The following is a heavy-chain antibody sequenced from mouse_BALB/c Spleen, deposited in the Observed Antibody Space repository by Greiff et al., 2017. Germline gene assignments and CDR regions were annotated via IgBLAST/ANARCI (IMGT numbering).Heavy chain of an antibody. CDR2: IDPYNGGT. D-gene: IGHD2-4*01. V-gene: IGHV1S135*01. CDR1: GYSFTDYY. J-gene: IGHJ4*01. CDR3: ASVDDYDGYCGMAY. Sequence: EVQLQQSGPELVKPGASVKVSCKASGYSFTDYYMYWVKQSHGKSLEWIGYIDPYNGGTSYNQKFKGKSTLTVDKSSSKASMHLNSLTSEDSAVYYCASVDDYDGYCGMAYWGQGTSVTVSS.